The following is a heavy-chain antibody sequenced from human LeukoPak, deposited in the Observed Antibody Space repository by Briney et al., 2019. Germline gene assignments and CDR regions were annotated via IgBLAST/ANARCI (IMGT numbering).Heavy chain of an antibody. Sequence: ASVKVSCKASGYTFTGYYMHWVRQAPGQGLEWMGRINPNSGGTNYAQKFQGRVTMTRDTFISTAYMELSRLRSDDTAVYYCASWGLVPPFYYMDVWGKGTTVTVSS. CDR2: INPNSGGT. CDR1: GYTFTGYY. D-gene: IGHD6-6*01. V-gene: IGHV1-2*06. J-gene: IGHJ6*03. CDR3: ASWGLVPPFYYMDV.